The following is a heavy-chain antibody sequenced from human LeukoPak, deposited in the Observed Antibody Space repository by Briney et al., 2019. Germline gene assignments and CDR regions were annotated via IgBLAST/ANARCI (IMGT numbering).Heavy chain of an antibody. Sequence: GGSLRLSCAASGFTFSSYAMSWVRQAPGKGLEWVSNGGSGGLPYYADSVKGRFTISRDNSKSTLYLQMNSLRAEDTAVYYCAKFDYDSSGFYSHFDCWGQGTLVTVSS. J-gene: IGHJ4*02. D-gene: IGHD3-22*01. V-gene: IGHV3-23*01. CDR3: AKFDYDSSGFYSHFDC. CDR2: NGGSGGLP. CDR1: GFTFSSYA.